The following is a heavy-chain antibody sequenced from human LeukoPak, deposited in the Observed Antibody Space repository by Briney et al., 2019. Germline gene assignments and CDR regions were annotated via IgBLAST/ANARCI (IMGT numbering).Heavy chain of an antibody. V-gene: IGHV4-34*01. CDR2: INHSGST. CDR1: GGSFSGYY. CDR3: ASGIWFGELYALYYFDY. J-gene: IGHJ4*02. D-gene: IGHD3-10*01. Sequence: SETLSLTCAVYGGSFSGYYWSWIRQPPGKGLEWIGEINHSGSTNYNPSLKSRVTISVDTSKNQFSLKLSSVTAADTAVYYCASGIWFGELYALYYFDYWGQGTLVTVSS.